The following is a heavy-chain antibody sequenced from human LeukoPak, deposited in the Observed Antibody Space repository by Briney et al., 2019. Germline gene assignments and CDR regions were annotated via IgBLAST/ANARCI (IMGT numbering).Heavy chain of an antibody. CDR1: GFTFSSYS. D-gene: IGHD3-22*01. V-gene: IGHV3-48*01. J-gene: IGHJ4*02. Sequence: GGSLRLSCAASGFTFSSYSMNWVRQAPGKGLEWVSYISSSSSTIYYADSVKGRFTISRDNAKNSLYLRMNSLRAEDTAVYYCARAGGLYDSSGYDYWGQGTLVTVSS. CDR3: ARAGGLYDSSGYDY. CDR2: ISSSSSTI.